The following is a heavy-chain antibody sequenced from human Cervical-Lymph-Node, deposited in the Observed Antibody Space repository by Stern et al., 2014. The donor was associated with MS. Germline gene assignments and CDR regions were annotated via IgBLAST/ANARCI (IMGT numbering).Heavy chain of an antibody. Sequence: VQLVESGGGVVQPGRSLRLSCAASGFTFSSYGMHWVRQAPGKGLEWVAVIWYDGSNKYYADSVKGRFTISRDNSKNTLYLQMNSLRAEDTAVYYCAREWIAVADCFDYWGQGTLVTVSS. J-gene: IGHJ4*02. CDR1: GFTFSSYG. D-gene: IGHD6-19*01. CDR3: AREWIAVADCFDY. V-gene: IGHV3-33*01. CDR2: IWYDGSNK.